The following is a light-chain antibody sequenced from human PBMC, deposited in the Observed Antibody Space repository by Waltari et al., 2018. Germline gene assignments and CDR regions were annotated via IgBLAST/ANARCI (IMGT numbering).Light chain of an antibody. J-gene: IGKJ4*01. Sequence: EIVLTQSPATLSLSPGERATLSCRASQSVNTFLAWYQQKPGQAPRLLIYDASNRATGITARFSGSGSGTDFTLTISSLEPEDFAVYYCQQRYNWPPLTFGGGTKVEIK. CDR3: QQRYNWPPLT. V-gene: IGKV3-11*01. CDR1: QSVNTF. CDR2: DAS.